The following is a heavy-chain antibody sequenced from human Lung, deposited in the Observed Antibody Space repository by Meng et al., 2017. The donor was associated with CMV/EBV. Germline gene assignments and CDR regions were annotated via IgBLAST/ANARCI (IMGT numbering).Heavy chain of an antibody. D-gene: IGHD6-19*01. CDR2: IYYTGST. V-gene: IGHV4-39*07. CDR1: GGSISGSRHY. CDR3: ARRNSIDVAGYWFDP. J-gene: IGHJ5*02. Sequence: GSLRLSCTVSGGSISGSRHYCGWVRHPPGKGLEWIGSIYYTGSTYYNESLKGRVTVSVDTPKNEFSLKLNSVTAADTAVYYCARRNSIDVAGYWFDPWGQGTLVTVSS.